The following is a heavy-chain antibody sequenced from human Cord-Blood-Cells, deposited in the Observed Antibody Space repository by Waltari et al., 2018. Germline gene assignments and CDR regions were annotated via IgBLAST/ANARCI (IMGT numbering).Heavy chain of an antibody. Sequence: EVQLVESGGGLVQPGGSLRLSCAASGFTFSSYWMSWVRQAPGKGLEWVANRKKDGREKYDVDSVKGRFTISRDNAKNSLYLQMNSLRAEDTAVYYCARVFQLGSRFDYWGQGTLVTVSS. CDR2: RKKDGREK. J-gene: IGHJ4*02. CDR3: ARVFQLGSRFDY. V-gene: IGHV3-7*01. CDR1: GFTFSSYW. D-gene: IGHD7-27*01.